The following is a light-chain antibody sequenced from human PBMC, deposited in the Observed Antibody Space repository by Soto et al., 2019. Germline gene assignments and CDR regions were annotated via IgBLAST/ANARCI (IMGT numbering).Light chain of an antibody. Sequence: EIVLTQSPDTLSLSPGERATLSCRASQSVRSNYLAWYQQKPGQAPRFLIYDASSRATGIPDRFSGSGSGTDFTLTISRLVPEDFAVYYCQQYGSSPLTFGGGTKVEI. V-gene: IGKV3-20*01. CDR2: DAS. CDR1: QSVRSNY. J-gene: IGKJ4*01. CDR3: QQYGSSPLT.